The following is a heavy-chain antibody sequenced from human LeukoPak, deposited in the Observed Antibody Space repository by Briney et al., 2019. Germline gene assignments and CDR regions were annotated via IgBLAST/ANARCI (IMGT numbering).Heavy chain of an antibody. CDR3: ARLNFWSASEAFDV. V-gene: IGHV3-48*03. Sequence: GGSLRLSCAASGFTFSTYEMNWVRQAPGKGLEWVPYISSDGSIIYYADSVKGRFTISRDNAKNSLYLQMNSLRAGDTAVYYCARLNFWSASEAFDVWGQGAMVTVSS. CDR1: GFTFSTYE. J-gene: IGHJ3*01. D-gene: IGHD3-3*01. CDR2: ISSDGSII.